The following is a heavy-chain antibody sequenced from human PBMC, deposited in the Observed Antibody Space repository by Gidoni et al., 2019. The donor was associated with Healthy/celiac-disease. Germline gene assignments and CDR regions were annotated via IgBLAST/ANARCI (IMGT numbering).Heavy chain of an antibody. J-gene: IGHJ6*02. CDR1: GGSFRGSS. V-gene: IGHV4-34*01. CDR3: ASTGNPIAAAGLYYYYGMDV. Sequence: HVQLQQLGAGLLKPSVTLSLTCAVDGGSFRGSSWRWIRQPPGKGLEWIGEINHSGSPNYNPSLKSRVTISVDTSKNQFSLKLSSVTAADTAVYYCASTGNPIAAAGLYYYYGMDVWGQGTTVTVSS. D-gene: IGHD6-13*01. CDR2: INHSGSP.